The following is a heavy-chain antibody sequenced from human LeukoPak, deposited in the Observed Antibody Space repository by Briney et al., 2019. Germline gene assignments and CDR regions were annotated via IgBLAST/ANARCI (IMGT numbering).Heavy chain of an antibody. CDR1: GFTFSSYA. CDR2: ISGSGGST. CDR3: AKAISAYGDYNYFDY. Sequence: GGSPRLSCAASGFTFSSYAMSWVRQAPAKGLEWVSAISGSGGSTYYADSVKGRFTISRDNSKNTLYLQMNSLRAEDTAVYYCAKAISAYGDYNYFDYWGQGTLVTVSS. D-gene: IGHD4-17*01. V-gene: IGHV3-23*01. J-gene: IGHJ4*02.